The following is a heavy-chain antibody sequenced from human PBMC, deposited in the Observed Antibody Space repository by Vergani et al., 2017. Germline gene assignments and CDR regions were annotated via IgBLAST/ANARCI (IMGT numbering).Heavy chain of an antibody. Sequence: QVQLVQSGAEVKKPGSSVKVSCKASGGTFSSYTISWVRQAPGQGLEWMGRIIPIVDIANYAQKFQGRVTITADKSTSTAYMELSSLRSEDTAVYYCARADGVITNPWYYWGQGTLVTVSS. D-gene: IGHD1-14*01. CDR2: IIPIVDIA. V-gene: IGHV1-69*02. CDR1: GGTFSSYT. J-gene: IGHJ4*02. CDR3: ARADGVITNPWYY.